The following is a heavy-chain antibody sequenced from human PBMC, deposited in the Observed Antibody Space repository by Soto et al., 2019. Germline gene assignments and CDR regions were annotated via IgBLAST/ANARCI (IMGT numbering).Heavy chain of an antibody. CDR2: MNPNSGNT. CDR3: ARAADFWSGYRRFGY. CDR1: GYTFTSYD. J-gene: IGHJ4*02. D-gene: IGHD3-3*01. V-gene: IGHV1-8*01. Sequence: PSVKVSCKASGYTFTSYDINWVRQATGQGLEWMGWMNPNSGNTGYAQKFQGRVTMTRNTSISTAYMELSSLRSEDTAVYYCARAADFWSGYRRFGYWGQGTLVTVSS.